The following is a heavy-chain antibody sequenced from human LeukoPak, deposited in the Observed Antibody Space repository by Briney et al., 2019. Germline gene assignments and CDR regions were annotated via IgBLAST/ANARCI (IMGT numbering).Heavy chain of an antibody. CDR2: ISPDSGGS. D-gene: IGHD6-19*01. J-gene: IGHJ1*01. V-gene: IGHV1-2*02. CDR3: ARARDSAWEDYLQS. CDR1: GYTFIGYY. Sequence: ASVKVSCKASGYTFIGYYMHWVRQAPGQGLEWMGWISPDSGGSNSAQKFQGRVTMTRDTSISTAYLELSSLRSDDTAVYYCARARDSAWEDYLQSWGQGTVVTVSS.